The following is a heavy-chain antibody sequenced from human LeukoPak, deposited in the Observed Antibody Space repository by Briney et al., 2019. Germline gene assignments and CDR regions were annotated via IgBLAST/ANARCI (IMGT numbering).Heavy chain of an antibody. CDR1: GFTFSTYL. V-gene: IGHV3-74*01. CDR2: IHGDGIST. Sequence: GGSLRLSCAASGFTFSTYLMHWVRQAPGKGLVWVSRIHGDGISTTYADSVKGRFTISRDNAKNTLYLQMNSLRAEDTAVYYCANLATVTTGDAFDIWGQGTMVTVSS. D-gene: IGHD4-11*01. J-gene: IGHJ3*02. CDR3: ANLATVTTGDAFDI.